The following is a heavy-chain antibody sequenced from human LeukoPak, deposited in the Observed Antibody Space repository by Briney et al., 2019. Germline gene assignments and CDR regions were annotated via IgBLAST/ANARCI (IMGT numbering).Heavy chain of an antibody. CDR1: GFTFSSYW. CDR2: IKQDGSEK. D-gene: IGHD6-13*01. J-gene: IGHJ3*02. V-gene: IGHV3-7*03. CDR3: AKGKASSWSTDAFDI. Sequence: GGSLRLSCAASGFTFSSYWMSWVRQAPGKGLEWVANIKQDGSEKYYVDSVKGRFTISRDNSKNTLYLQMNSLRAEDTAVYYCAKGKASSWSTDAFDIWGQGTMVTVSS.